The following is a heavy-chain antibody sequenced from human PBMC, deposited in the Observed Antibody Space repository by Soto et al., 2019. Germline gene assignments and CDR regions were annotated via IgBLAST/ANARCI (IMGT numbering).Heavy chain of an antibody. D-gene: IGHD6-13*01. V-gene: IGHV1-18*01. CDR2: ISAYNGNT. CDR3: AREPGDSSSWYNPDIFQH. CDR1: GYTFTSYG. J-gene: IGHJ1*01. Sequence: QVQLVQSGAEVKKPGASVKVSCKASGYTFTSYGISWVRQAPGQGLEWMGWISAYNGNTNYAKKLQGRVTMTTDTSTSTAYMELRSLRSDDTAVYYCAREPGDSSSWYNPDIFQHWGQGTLVTVSS.